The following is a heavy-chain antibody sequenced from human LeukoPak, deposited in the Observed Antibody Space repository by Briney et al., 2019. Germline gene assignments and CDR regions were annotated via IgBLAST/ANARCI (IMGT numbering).Heavy chain of an antibody. CDR2: MNPNSGNT. CDR3: ARDYSSSWLYYYYGMDV. D-gene: IGHD6-13*01. Sequence: GASVEVSCKASGYTFTSYDINWVRQATGQGLEWMGWMNPNSGNTGYAQKFQGRVTMTRNTSISTAYMELSSLRSEDTAVYYCARDYSSSWLYYYYGMDVWGQGTTVTVSS. J-gene: IGHJ6*02. V-gene: IGHV1-8*01. CDR1: GYTFTSYD.